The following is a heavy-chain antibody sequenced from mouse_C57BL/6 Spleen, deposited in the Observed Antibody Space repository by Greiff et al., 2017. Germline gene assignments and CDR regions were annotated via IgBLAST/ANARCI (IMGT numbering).Heavy chain of an antibody. Sequence: EVQLVESGGDLVKPGGSLKLSCAASGFTFSSYGMSWVRQTPDKRLEWVATISRGGGYTYYPDSVKGRFTITRDTATNTLYLQMSSLKSEDTAMYYGARHENRDYFDYWGQGTTLTVSS. CDR3: ARHENRDYFDY. CDR2: ISRGGGYT. J-gene: IGHJ2*01. V-gene: IGHV5-6*01. CDR1: GFTFSSYG.